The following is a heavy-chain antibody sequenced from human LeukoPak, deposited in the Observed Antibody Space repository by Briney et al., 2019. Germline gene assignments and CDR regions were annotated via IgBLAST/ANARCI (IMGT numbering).Heavy chain of an antibody. CDR1: GGSISRYY. Sequence: PSETLSLTCTVSGGSISRYYWSWIRQPAGKGLDWIGRIYTSGSTNLNPSLKSRVTMSVDTSKNQFCLKLSSVSAADTAVYYCARGKYCSGGSCYGGDAFDIWGQGTMVTVSS. V-gene: IGHV4-4*07. CDR2: IYTSGST. D-gene: IGHD2-15*01. J-gene: IGHJ3*02. CDR3: ARGKYCSGGSCYGGDAFDI.